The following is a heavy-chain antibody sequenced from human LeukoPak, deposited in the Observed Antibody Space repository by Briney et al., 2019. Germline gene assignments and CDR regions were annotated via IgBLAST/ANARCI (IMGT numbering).Heavy chain of an antibody. CDR2: INPSGGST. CDR3: AWTNAVTPYYFDY. Sequence: GASVKVSCKASGYTFTSYYMHWVRQAPGQGLEWMGIINPSGGSTSYAQKFQGRVTMTRDTSTSTVYMVLSSLRSEDTAVYYCAWTNAVTPYYFDYWGQGTLVTVSS. D-gene: IGHD4-17*01. CDR1: GYTFTSYY. J-gene: IGHJ4*02. V-gene: IGHV1-46*01.